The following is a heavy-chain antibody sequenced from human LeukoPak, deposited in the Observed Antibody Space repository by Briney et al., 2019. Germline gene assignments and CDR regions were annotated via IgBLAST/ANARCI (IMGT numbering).Heavy chain of an antibody. CDR1: GDSVSSNS. J-gene: IGHJ3*02. V-gene: IGHV6-1*01. D-gene: IGHD2-8*01. Sequence: SQTLSLTCAISGDSVSSNSWSWIRQSPSRGLEWLGRIYYKSKWFNDYAVSVKSRITINPDTSKNQFSLHLNSVTPEDTALYYCARDQPWINGFDIWGQGTMVTVSS. CDR2: IYYKSKWFN. CDR3: ARDQPWINGFDI.